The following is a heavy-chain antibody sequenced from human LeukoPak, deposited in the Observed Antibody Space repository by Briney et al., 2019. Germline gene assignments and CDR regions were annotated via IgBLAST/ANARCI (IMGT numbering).Heavy chain of an antibody. D-gene: IGHD6-6*01. J-gene: IGHJ5*02. CDR1: GYTFGVHH. CDR3: ARKTSDYTTSSDWFDP. Sequence: ASVKVSCKASGYTFGVHHIHWVRQAPGQGLEWMGWINPNSGDTDYAQKFQGRIIMTRDTSVSTAFMELSRLRSDDTAVYYCARKTSDYTTSSDWFDPWGQGTLVTVSS. V-gene: IGHV1-2*02. CDR2: INPNSGDT.